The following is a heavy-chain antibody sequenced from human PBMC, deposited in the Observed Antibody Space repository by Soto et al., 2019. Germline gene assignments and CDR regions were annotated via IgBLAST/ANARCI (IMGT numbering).Heavy chain of an antibody. Sequence: ASVKVSCKASGYTFTSYGISWVRQAPGQGLEWMGWISAYNGNTNYAQKLQGRVTMTTDTSTSTAYMELRSLRSDDTAVYYCARRYDFWSVTSLPGYYYYMDVWGKGTTVTVSS. CDR2: ISAYNGNT. V-gene: IGHV1-18*01. D-gene: IGHD3-3*01. CDR3: ARRYDFWSVTSLPGYYYYMDV. CDR1: GYTFTSYG. J-gene: IGHJ6*03.